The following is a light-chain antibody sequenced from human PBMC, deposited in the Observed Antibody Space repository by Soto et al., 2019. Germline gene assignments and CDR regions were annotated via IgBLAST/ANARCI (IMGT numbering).Light chain of an antibody. Sequence: EVVMSQSPATLSVSPGERATLSCRASQSVSSDLAWYHQKPGQAPRLLIYAASSRATGIPDRFSGGGSGTDFTLTISRLEPEDFAVYYCQQCGSSPWTFGQGTKV. CDR3: QQCGSSPWT. CDR2: AAS. V-gene: IGKV3-20*01. CDR1: QSVSSD. J-gene: IGKJ1*01.